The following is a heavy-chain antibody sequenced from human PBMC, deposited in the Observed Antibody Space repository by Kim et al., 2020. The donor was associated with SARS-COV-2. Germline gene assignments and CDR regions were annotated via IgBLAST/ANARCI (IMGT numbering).Heavy chain of an antibody. J-gene: IGHJ4*02. D-gene: IGHD3-22*01. V-gene: IGHV3-21*01. CDR1: GFTFSSYS. Sequence: GGSLRLSCAASGFTFSSYSMNWVRQAPGKGLEWVSSISSSSSYIYYADSVKGRFTISRDNAKNSLYLQMNSLRAEDTAVYYCARGIGDYYDSSGYYSVYWGQGTLVTVSS. CDR3: ARGIGDYYDSSGYYSVY. CDR2: ISSSSSYI.